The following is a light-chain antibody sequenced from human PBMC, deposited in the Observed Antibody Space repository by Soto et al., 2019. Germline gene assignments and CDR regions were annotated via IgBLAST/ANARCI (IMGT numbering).Light chain of an antibody. CDR3: CSSAGNATWF. CDR1: SSNFGPYNL. CDR2: YIN. V-gene: IGLV2-11*01. J-gene: IGLJ2*01. Sequence: QSALTQPRSVSGSPGQSVTISCTGTSSNFGPYNLVSWFQQYPGKAPKLIIYYINERPSGVPDRFSGSKSGNTASLTISGLQAEDEADYYCCSSAGNATWFFGGGTKLTVL.